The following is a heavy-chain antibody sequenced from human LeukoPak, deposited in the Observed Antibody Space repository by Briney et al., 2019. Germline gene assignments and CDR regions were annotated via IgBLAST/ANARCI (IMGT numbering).Heavy chain of an antibody. Sequence: GGSLRLSCAASGFTFSSYGMHWVRQAPGKGLEWVAVIWYDGSNKYYADSVKGRFTISRDNSKNTLYLQMNSLRAEDTAVYYCARDRLRYSSSWPHFDYWGQGTLVTVSS. CDR2: IWYDGSNK. V-gene: IGHV3-33*01. CDR3: ARDRLRYSSSWPHFDY. J-gene: IGHJ4*02. CDR1: GFTFSSYG. D-gene: IGHD6-13*01.